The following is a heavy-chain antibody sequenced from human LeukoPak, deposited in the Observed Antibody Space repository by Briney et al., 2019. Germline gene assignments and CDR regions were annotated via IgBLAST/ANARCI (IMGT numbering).Heavy chain of an antibody. Sequence: GGSLRLSCAASGFTFSSYAMSWARQSPGKGLEWVANIYLDGSRAYYVDSVKGRFTISRDNAKNSLFLQMNSLSAEDTAVYYCGRAGSVTKDHFMDVWGKGTTVTVSS. CDR1: GFTFSSYA. J-gene: IGHJ6*03. CDR2: IYLDGSRA. D-gene: IGHD2-15*01. CDR3: GRAGSVTKDHFMDV. V-gene: IGHV3-7*01.